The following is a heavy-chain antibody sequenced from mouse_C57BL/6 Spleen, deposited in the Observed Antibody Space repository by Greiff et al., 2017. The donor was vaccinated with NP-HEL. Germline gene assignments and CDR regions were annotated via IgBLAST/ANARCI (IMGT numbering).Heavy chain of an antibody. D-gene: IGHD1-1*01. Sequence: QVQLQQPGAELVKPGASVKLSCKASGYTFTSYWMHWVKQRPGRGLEWIGRIDPNSGGTKYNEKFKSKATLTVDKPSSTAYMQLSSLTSEDSAIYYCARRYYGSSYNYYAMDYWGQGTSVTVSS. J-gene: IGHJ4*01. V-gene: IGHV1-72*01. CDR3: ARRYYGSSYNYYAMDY. CDR2: IDPNSGGT. CDR1: GYTFTSYW.